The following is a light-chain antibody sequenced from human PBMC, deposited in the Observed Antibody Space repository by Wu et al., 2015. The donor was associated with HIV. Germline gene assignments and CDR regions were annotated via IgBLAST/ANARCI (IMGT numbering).Light chain of an antibody. CDR2: GAS. CDR1: QNVSSSY. CDR3: QQYGSSPWT. J-gene: IGKJ1*01. V-gene: IGKV3-20*01. Sequence: EIMLTQSPGTLSLSPGERATLSCRASQNVSSSYLAWYQQKPGQAPRLLIYGASSRATGIPDRFSGSGSGTDFTLTISRLEPEDFAVYYCQQYGSSPWTFGQGTKVEIK.